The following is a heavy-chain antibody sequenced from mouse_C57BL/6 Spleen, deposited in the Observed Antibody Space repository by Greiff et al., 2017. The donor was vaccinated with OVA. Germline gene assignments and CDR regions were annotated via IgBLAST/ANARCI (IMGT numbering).Heavy chain of an antibody. D-gene: IGHD2-12*01. J-gene: IGHJ1*03. CDR2: SRNKANDYTT. Sequence: EVKVVESGGGLVQSGRSLRLSCATSGFTFSDFYMEWVRQAPGKGLEWIAASRNKANDYTTEYSASVKGRFIVSRDTSQSILYLQMNALRAEDTAIYYCARDSYYRYFDVWGTGTTVTVSS. CDR1: GFTFSDFY. CDR3: ARDSYYRYFDV. V-gene: IGHV7-1*01.